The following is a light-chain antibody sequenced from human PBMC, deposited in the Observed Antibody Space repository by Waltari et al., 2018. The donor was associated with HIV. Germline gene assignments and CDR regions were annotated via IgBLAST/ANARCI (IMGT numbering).Light chain of an antibody. V-gene: IGKV3-20*01. CDR1: QSVSGSQ. Sequence: LVLTQSPDILSLSPGERAVLSCRASQSVSGSQLAWYQQRPGQGPRLLIYGASKRATGIPDRFSGSGSGTDYTLTISGLEPEDFAVYYCQQYGDSPLYIFGQGTNLEI. CDR3: QQYGDSPLYI. J-gene: IGKJ2*01. CDR2: GAS.